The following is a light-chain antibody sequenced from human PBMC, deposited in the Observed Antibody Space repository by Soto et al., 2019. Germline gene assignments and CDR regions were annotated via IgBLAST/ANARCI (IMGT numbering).Light chain of an antibody. CDR3: GSYTSTDTPFV. V-gene: IGLV2-14*01. Sequence: QSVLAQPSSVSGSPGQSITTSCTGTSTDVGGYNYVSWYQHHPGKGPKLIIYEVSNRPSGVSDRFSGSKSGNKASLIISNLEAEDESDYYCGSYTSTDTPFVFGTGTKATVL. J-gene: IGLJ1*01. CDR2: EVS. CDR1: STDVGGYNY.